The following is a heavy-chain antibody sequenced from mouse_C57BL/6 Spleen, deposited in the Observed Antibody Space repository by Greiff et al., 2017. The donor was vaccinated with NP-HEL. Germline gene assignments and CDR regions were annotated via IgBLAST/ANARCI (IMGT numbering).Heavy chain of an antibody. CDR2: INPSTGGT. CDR1: GYSFTGYY. V-gene: IGHV1-42*01. CDR3: ARSNYDGYYLYAAMDY. J-gene: IGHJ4*01. Sequence: EVQLKQSGPELVKPGASVKISCKASGYSFTGYYMNWVKQSPEKSLEWIGEINPSTGGTTYNQKFKAKATLTVDKSSSTAYMQLKCLTSEDSAVYYCARSNYDGYYLYAAMDYWGQGTSVTVSS. D-gene: IGHD2-3*01.